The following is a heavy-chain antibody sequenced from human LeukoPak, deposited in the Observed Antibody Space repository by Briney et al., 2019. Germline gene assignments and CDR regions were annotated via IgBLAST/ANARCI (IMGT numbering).Heavy chain of an antibody. CDR1: GFTFSTYS. J-gene: IGHJ4*02. CDR2: ISSSSTYI. V-gene: IGHV3-21*01. D-gene: IGHD1-26*01. Sequence: GGSLRLSCAASGFTFSTYSMNWVRQAPGKRLEWVSSISSSSTYIYYADSVKGRFTISRDNAKNSLYLQMNSLRAEDTAVYYCVREWELPPNFDYWGQGTLVTVSS. CDR3: VREWELPPNFDY.